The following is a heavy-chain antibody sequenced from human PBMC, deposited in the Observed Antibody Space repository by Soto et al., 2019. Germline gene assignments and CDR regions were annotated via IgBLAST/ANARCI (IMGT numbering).Heavy chain of an antibody. D-gene: IGHD6-13*01. CDR1: RFTFSSYG. Sequence: PGGSLRLSCAASRFTFSSYGMHWVRQAPGKGLEWVAVISYDGSNKYYADSVKGRFTISRDNSKNTLYLQMNSLRAEDTAVYYCAKDRVAAALSLGMDVWGQGTTVTVSS. CDR2: ISYDGSNK. J-gene: IGHJ6*02. CDR3: AKDRVAAALSLGMDV. V-gene: IGHV3-30*18.